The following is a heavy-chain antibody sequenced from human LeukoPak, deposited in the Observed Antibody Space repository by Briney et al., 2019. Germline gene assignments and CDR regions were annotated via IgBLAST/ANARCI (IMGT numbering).Heavy chain of an antibody. V-gene: IGHV3-74*01. J-gene: IGHJ4*02. Sequence: GGSLRLSCAASGFTFSNAWMNWVRQASGKGLEWVSGINSDGSSATYADSVKGRFTISGDNAKNTLYLEMNRLRAEDMAVYYCAIGVVITTAFDNWGQGTLVTVSS. CDR1: GFTFSNAW. D-gene: IGHD3-22*01. CDR3: AIGVVITTAFDN. CDR2: INSDGSSA.